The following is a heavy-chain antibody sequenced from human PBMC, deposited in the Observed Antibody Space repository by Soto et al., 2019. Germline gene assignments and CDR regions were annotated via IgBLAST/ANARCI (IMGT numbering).Heavy chain of an antibody. Sequence: PSETLSLTCAVSGGSISSGGYSWSWVRQPPGKGLEWIGYIYHSGSTYYNLSLKSRVTISVDRSKNQFSLKLSSVTAADTAVYYCASGVNYYDSSGYPRSNFDYWGQGTLVTRLL. D-gene: IGHD3-22*01. CDR2: IYHSGST. CDR3: ASGVNYYDSSGYPRSNFDY. J-gene: IGHJ4*02. V-gene: IGHV4-30-2*01. CDR1: GGSISSGGYS.